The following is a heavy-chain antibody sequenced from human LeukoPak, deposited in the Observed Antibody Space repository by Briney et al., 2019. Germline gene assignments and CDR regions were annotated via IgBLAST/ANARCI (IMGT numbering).Heavy chain of an antibody. Sequence: GRSLRLSCAASGFTFSSYAMHWVRQAPGKGLEWVAVISYDGSNKYYADSVKGRFTISRDNSKNTLYLQMNSLRAEDTAVYYCARDRSSWLPGDYWGQGTLVTVSP. CDR2: ISYDGSNK. V-gene: IGHV3-30-3*01. CDR3: ARDRSSWLPGDY. J-gene: IGHJ4*02. D-gene: IGHD6-13*01. CDR1: GFTFSSYA.